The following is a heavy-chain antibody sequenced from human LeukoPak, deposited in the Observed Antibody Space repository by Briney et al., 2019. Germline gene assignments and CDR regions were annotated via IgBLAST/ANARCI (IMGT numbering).Heavy chain of an antibody. CDR3: TKDLTGKYDY. CDR2: ISSSSSYI. J-gene: IGHJ4*02. CDR1: GFTFSSYS. Sequence: GGSLRLSCAASGFTFSSYSMNWVRQAPGKGLEWVSSISSSSSYIYYADSVKGRLTISRDNAKNSLYLQMNSLRTEDTGVYYCTKDLTGKYDYWGQGTLVTVSS. D-gene: IGHD1-20*01. V-gene: IGHV3-21*01.